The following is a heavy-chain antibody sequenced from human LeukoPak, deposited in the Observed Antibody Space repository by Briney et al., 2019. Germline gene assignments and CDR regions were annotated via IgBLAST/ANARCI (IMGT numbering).Heavy chain of an antibody. J-gene: IGHJ6*02. V-gene: IGHV1-46*01. Sequence: ASVKVSCKASGYTFTSNYIHWVRQAPGQGLEWMGMIYPRDGSTSYAQKFQGRVTMTEDTSTDTAYMELSSLRSEDTAVYYCATDGVHLGLDNYYYYGMDVWGQGTTVTVSS. CDR1: GYTFTSNY. D-gene: IGHD1-1*01. CDR3: ATDGVHLGLDNYYYYGMDV. CDR2: IYPRDGST.